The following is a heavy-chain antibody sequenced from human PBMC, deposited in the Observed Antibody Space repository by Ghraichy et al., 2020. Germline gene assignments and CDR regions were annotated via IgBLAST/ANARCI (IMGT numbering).Heavy chain of an antibody. CDR3: ARGFWYPYYYDSSGHAPIDY. CDR1: GFTFSSYW. CDR2: INSDGSST. J-gene: IGHJ4*02. D-gene: IGHD3-22*01. V-gene: IGHV3-74*01. Sequence: GESLRLSCAASGFTFSSYWMHWVRQAPGKGLVWVSRINSDGSSTSYADSVKGRFTISRDNAKNTLYLQMNSLRAEDTAVYYCARGFWYPYYYDSSGHAPIDYWGQGTLVTVSS.